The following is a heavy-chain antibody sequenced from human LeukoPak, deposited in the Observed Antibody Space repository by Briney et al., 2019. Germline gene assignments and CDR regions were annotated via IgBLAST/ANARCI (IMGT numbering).Heavy chain of an antibody. Sequence: SETLSLTCTVSGGXISSYYCSWIRQPPGKGLEWIGHIYYTRSTHYNPSLKSRVTISVDTSKNQFSLKLSSVTAAVTAVYYCARVRYSDVLTGYYGDGYFDYWGQGTLVTVSS. J-gene: IGHJ4*02. V-gene: IGHV4-59*01. CDR1: GGXISSYY. CDR3: ARVRYSDVLTGYYGDGYFDY. CDR2: IYYTRST. D-gene: IGHD3-9*01.